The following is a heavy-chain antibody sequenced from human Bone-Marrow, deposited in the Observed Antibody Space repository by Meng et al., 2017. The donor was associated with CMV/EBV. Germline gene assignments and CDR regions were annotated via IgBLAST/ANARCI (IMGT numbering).Heavy chain of an antibody. CDR3: ARECSSTSCYTGGQDAEYFQH. J-gene: IGHJ1*01. CDR2: IIPILGIA. D-gene: IGHD2-2*02. V-gene: IGHV1-69*10. Sequence: SVKVSCKASGGTFSSYAISWVRQAPGQGLEWMGGIIPILGIANYAQKFQGRVTITADKSTSTAYMELSSLRSEDTAVYYCARECSSTSCYTGGQDAEYFQHWGQGNLVNVDS. CDR1: GGTFSSYA.